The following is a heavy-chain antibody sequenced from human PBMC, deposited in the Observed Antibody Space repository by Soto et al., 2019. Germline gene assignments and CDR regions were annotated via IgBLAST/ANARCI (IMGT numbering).Heavy chain of an antibody. CDR1: GGTLSYNA. V-gene: IGHV1-69*01. Sequence: QVQLVQSGADVKKPGSSVKVSCKASGGTLSYNAFSWVRQAPGQGLEWMGGIVTIFGTANHAQKFQGRVTITADESTSTAYIELSSLRSDDTAVYYCARNGAYSSSQFGMDVWGQGTTVTVSS. J-gene: IGHJ6*02. CDR3: ARNGAYSSSQFGMDV. D-gene: IGHD6-13*01. CDR2: IVTIFGTA.